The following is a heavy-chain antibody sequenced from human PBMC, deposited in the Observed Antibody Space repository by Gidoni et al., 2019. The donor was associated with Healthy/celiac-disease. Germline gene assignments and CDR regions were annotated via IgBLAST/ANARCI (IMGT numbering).Heavy chain of an antibody. D-gene: IGHD6-6*01. J-gene: IGHJ4*02. CDR1: GATFSSYA. CDR3: ARDSRQLGYFDY. Sequence: QVQLVQSGAEVKKPASSVKVSCKASGATFSSYAISWVRQPPGQGLEWMGGIIPIFGTANYAQKFQGRVTITADESTSTACMELSSLRSEDTAVYYCARDSRQLGYFDYWGQGTLVTVSS. CDR2: IIPIFGTA. V-gene: IGHV1-69*01.